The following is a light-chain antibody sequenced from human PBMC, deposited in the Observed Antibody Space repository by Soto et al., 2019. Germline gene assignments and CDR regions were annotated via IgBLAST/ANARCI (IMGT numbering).Light chain of an antibody. CDR2: DAS. V-gene: IGKV1-5*01. CDR1: QSISSY. CDR3: QHYNSYSEA. Sequence: DIHMSQSPSSLSASVGYRFTITCRASQSISSYLNWYQQKPGKAPKLLIYDASSLESGVPSRFRGSGSGTEFTLTISSLQPDDFATYYCQHYNSYSEAFGQGTKVDIK. J-gene: IGKJ1*01.